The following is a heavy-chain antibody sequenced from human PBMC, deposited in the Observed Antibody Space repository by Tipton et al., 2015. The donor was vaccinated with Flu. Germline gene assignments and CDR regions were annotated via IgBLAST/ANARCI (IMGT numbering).Heavy chain of an antibody. J-gene: IGHJ3*02. Sequence: LRLSCTVSGGSISSSSYYWGWIRQPPGKGVEWIGSIYYSGSTYYNPSLKSRVTISVDTSKNQFSLKLSSVTAADTAVYYCAHDSSGYYYGLIAFDIWGQGTTVTVSS. CDR3: AHDSSGYYYGLIAFDI. CDR2: IYYSGST. V-gene: IGHV4-39*07. D-gene: IGHD3-22*01. CDR1: GGSISSSSYY.